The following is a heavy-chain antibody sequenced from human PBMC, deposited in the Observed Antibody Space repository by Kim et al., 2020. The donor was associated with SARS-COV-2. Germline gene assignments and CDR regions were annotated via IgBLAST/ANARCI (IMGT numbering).Heavy chain of an antibody. CDR2: IDWDDDK. Sequence: SGPTLVNPTQTLTLTCTFSGFSLSTSGMCVSWIRQPPGKALEWLALIDWDDDKYYSTSLKTRLTISKDTSKNQVVLTMTNMDPVDTATYYCARIVVPAAIRDYYYGMDVWGQGTTVTVSS. J-gene: IGHJ6*02. CDR3: ARIVVPAAIRDYYYGMDV. CDR1: GFSLSTSGMC. V-gene: IGHV2-70*01. D-gene: IGHD2-2*02.